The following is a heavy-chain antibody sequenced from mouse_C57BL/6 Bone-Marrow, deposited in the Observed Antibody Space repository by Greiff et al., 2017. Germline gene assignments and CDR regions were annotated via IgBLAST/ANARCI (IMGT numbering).Heavy chain of an antibody. CDR1: GFNIKDDY. Sequence: VQLQQSGAELVRPGASVKLSCTASGFNIKDDYMHWVKQRPEQGLEWIGWIDPENGDTEYASKFQGKATITADTSSNTAYLQLSSLTSEYTAVYYCTTVDYDYFDYWGQGTTLTVSS. V-gene: IGHV14-4*01. J-gene: IGHJ2*01. CDR3: TTVDYDYFDY. CDR2: IDPENGDT. D-gene: IGHD2-4*01.